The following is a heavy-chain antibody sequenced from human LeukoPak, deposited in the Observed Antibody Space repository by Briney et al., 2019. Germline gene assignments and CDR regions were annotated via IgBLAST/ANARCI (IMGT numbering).Heavy chain of an antibody. D-gene: IGHD3-10*01. J-gene: IGHJ6*04. CDR3: AKESRYYGSGSSWSMDV. Sequence: GGSLRLSCAASGFTFSSYGMHWVRQAPGKGLEWVAFIRYDGSNKYYADSVKGRFTISRDNSKNTLYLQMNSLRAEDTAVYYCAKESRYYGSGSSWSMDVWGKGTTVTISS. CDR2: IRYDGSNK. V-gene: IGHV3-30*02. CDR1: GFTFSSYG.